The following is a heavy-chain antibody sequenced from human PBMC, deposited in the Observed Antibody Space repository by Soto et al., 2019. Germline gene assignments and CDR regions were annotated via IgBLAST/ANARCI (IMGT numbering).Heavy chain of an antibody. V-gene: IGHV1-69*08. CDR3: ARDAVATIAFDY. Sequence: QVQLVQSGAEVKKPGSSVKVSCKASGGTFSSYTISWVRQAPGQGLEWMGRIIPILGIANYAQKFQGRVTITEDKSTSTAYMELSSLRSEDTAVYYCARDAVATIAFDYWGQGTLVTVSS. J-gene: IGHJ4*02. CDR1: GGTFSSYT. D-gene: IGHD5-12*01. CDR2: IIPILGIA.